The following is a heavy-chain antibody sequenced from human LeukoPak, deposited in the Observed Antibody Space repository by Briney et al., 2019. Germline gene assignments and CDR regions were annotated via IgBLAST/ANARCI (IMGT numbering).Heavy chain of an antibody. V-gene: IGHV4-34*01. CDR1: GGSFSGYY. Sequence: PSETLSLTCAVYGGSFSGYYWSWIRQPPGKGLEWIGEINHSGSTNYNPSLKSRVTISVHTSKNQFSLKLSSVTAADTAVYYCARPKTTVAEFFQHWGQGTLVTISS. J-gene: IGHJ1*01. CDR2: INHSGST. CDR3: ARPKTTVAEFFQH. D-gene: IGHD2/OR15-2a*01.